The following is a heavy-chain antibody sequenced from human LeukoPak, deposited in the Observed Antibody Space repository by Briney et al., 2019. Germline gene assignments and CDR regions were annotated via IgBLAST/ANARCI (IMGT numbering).Heavy chain of an antibody. D-gene: IGHD6-13*01. CDR2: IYHSGST. Sequence: SETLSLTCAVSGVSISSSNWWSWVRQPPGKGLEWIGEIYHSGSTNYNPSLKSRVTISVDKSKNQFSLKLSSVTAADTAVYYCAKQPPLIAAAGTGNYGMDVWGKGITVTVSS. CDR3: AKQPPLIAAAGTGNYGMDV. V-gene: IGHV4-4*02. CDR1: GVSISSSNW. J-gene: IGHJ6*04.